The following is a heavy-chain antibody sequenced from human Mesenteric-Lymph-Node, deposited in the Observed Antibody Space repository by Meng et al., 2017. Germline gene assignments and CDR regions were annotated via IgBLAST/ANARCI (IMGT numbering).Heavy chain of an antibody. V-gene: IGHV7-4-1*02. CDR1: GYTFTGYY. CDR3: ARQEKEDVLRYFDWLLSPNYYYGMDV. Sequence: ASVKVSCKASGYTFTGYYMHWVRQAPGQGLEWMGWINTNTGNPTYAQGFTGRFVFSLDTSVSTAYLQISSLKAEDTAVYYCARQEKEDVLRYFDWLLSPNYYYGMDVWGQGTTVTVSS. D-gene: IGHD3-9*01. J-gene: IGHJ6*02. CDR2: INTNTGNP.